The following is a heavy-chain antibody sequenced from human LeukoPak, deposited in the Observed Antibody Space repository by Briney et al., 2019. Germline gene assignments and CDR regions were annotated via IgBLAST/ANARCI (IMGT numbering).Heavy chain of an antibody. D-gene: IGHD3-3*01. CDR1: GGSISSSSYH. V-gene: IGHV4-39*01. Sequence: SETLSLTCTVSGGSISSSSYHWGWIRQPPGKGLEWIGTIFYTGSTYYNPSLKSRVSISTDTSKNQFSLRLSSVTAADTAVYYCARGVVGGHFDYWGQGTLVTVSS. CDR3: ARGVVGGHFDY. J-gene: IGHJ4*02. CDR2: IFYTGST.